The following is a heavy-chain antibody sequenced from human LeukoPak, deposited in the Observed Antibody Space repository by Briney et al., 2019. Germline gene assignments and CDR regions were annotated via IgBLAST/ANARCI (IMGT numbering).Heavy chain of an antibody. CDR3: AKTDSHSGWSSFAY. J-gene: IGHJ4*02. CDR1: GFPFSSYD. CDR2: ISGSGGST. V-gene: IGHV3-23*01. D-gene: IGHD6-19*01. Sequence: TGGSLRLPCAASGFPFSSYDMSWVRQAPGKGLEGVSAISGSGGSTYYADSVKGRFTISRDNSKNTLYLQMNSLRAEDTAVYYCAKTDSHSGWSSFAYWGQGTLVTVSS.